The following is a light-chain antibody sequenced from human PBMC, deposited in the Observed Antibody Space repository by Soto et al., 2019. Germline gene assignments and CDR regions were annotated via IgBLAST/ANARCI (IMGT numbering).Light chain of an antibody. J-gene: IGLJ3*02. CDR2: EVS. CDR3: SSYTSRSSGV. Sequence: QSVLTQPASVSGSPGQSIAISCTGTSSDVGGYNFVSWYQQHPGKVPKLIIYEVSNRPSGVSNRFSGSKSANTASLTISGLQAEDEADYYCSSYTSRSSGVFGGGTKLTVL. CDR1: SSDVGGYNF. V-gene: IGLV2-14*01.